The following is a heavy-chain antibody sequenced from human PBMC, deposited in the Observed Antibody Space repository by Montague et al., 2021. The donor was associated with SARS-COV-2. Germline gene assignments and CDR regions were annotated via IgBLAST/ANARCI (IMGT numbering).Heavy chain of an antibody. D-gene: IGHD3-16*01. CDR2: IYTSGST. J-gene: IGHJ6*02. CDR3: ARDGGIGDRGSNTWCYYYYGMDV. Sequence: TLSLTCTVSGGSIISGSYYWSWIRQPAGKGLGWIGRIYTSGSTNYNPSLKSRVTISVDTSKNQFSLKLSSVTAADTAVYYCARDGGIGDRGSNTWCYYYYGMDVWGQGTTVTVSS. CDR1: GGSIISGSYY. V-gene: IGHV4-61*02.